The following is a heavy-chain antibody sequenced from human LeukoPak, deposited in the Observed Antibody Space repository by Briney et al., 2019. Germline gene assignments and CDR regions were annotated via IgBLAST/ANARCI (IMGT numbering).Heavy chain of an antibody. CDR3: ARDWRTQVLHPYYFEY. CDR1: GFTFNSYW. CDR2: INSDGSST. Sequence: PGGSLRLSCAVSGFTFNSYWMHWVRQAPGKGLVWVSRINSDGSSTSYADSVKGRFTISRDNARNSLYLQMNSLRAEDTAVYYCARDWRTQVLHPYYFEYWGQGVLVTVSS. V-gene: IGHV3-74*01. J-gene: IGHJ4*02. D-gene: IGHD3-16*01.